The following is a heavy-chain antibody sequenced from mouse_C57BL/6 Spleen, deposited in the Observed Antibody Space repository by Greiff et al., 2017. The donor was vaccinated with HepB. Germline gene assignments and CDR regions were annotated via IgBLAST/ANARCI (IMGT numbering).Heavy chain of an antibody. CDR3: ARRGDCPGFAY. D-gene: IGHD2-13*01. V-gene: IGHV1-50*01. Sequence: QVQLQQPGAELVKPGASVKLSCKASGYTFTSYWMQWVKQRPGQGLEWIGEIDPSDSYTNYNQKFKGKATLTVDTSSSTAYMQLNSLTSEDSAVYYCARRGDCPGFAYWGQGTLVTVSA. J-gene: IGHJ3*01. CDR1: GYTFTSYW. CDR2: IDPSDSYT.